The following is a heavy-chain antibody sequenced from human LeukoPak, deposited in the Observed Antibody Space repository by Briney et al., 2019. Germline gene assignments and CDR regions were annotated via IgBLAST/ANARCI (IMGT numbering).Heavy chain of an antibody. CDR1: GGSFSGYY. V-gene: IGHV4-34*01. D-gene: IGHD3-10*01. CDR3: ARGTRYYGSGSRPPLY. CDR2: INHSGST. J-gene: IGHJ4*02. Sequence: SETLSLTCAVYGGSFSGYYWSWIRQPPGKGLEWIGEINHSGSTNYNPSLKSRVTISVDTSKNQFSLKLSSVTAADTAMYYCARGTRYYGSGSRPPLYWGQGTLVTVSS.